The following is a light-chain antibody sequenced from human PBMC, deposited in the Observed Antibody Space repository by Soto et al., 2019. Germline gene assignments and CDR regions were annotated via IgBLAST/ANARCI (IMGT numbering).Light chain of an antibody. J-gene: IGKJ1*01. CDR1: QSVSSN. CDR3: QQYHNWWT. CDR2: AAS. Sequence: EIVMTQSPATLSVSPGERATLSCRASQSVSSNLAWYQQKPGQAPRLLMYAASTRATGIPARFSGSGSGTEFTLTISSLQSEDVAVYYCQQYHNWWTFGQGTKVEIK. V-gene: IGKV3-15*01.